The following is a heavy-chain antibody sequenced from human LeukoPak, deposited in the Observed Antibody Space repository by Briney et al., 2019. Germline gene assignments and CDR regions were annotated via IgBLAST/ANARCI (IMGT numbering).Heavy chain of an antibody. Sequence: SGGSLRLSCAASGFTFSSYAMHWVRQAPGKGLEYVSAISSNGDSTYYANSVKGRFTISRDNSKNTLYLQMGSLRAEDMAVYYCARSPYYDFWSGSWFDPWGQGTLVTVSS. CDR1: GFTFSSYA. D-gene: IGHD3-3*01. CDR2: ISSNGDST. J-gene: IGHJ5*02. V-gene: IGHV3-64*01. CDR3: ARSPYYDFWSGSWFDP.